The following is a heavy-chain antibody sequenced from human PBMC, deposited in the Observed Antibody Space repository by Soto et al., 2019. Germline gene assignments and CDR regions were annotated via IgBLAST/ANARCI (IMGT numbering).Heavy chain of an antibody. CDR3: ARANNWWLFDP. D-gene: IGHD1-20*01. Sequence: ETLSLTCTVSGGSISSYYWSWIRQPPGKGLEWIGYIYYSGSTNYNPSLKSRVTISVDTSKNQFSLKLSSVTAADTAVYYCARANNWWLFDPWGQGTLVTVSS. CDR1: GGSISSYY. V-gene: IGHV4-59*01. CDR2: IYYSGST. J-gene: IGHJ5*02.